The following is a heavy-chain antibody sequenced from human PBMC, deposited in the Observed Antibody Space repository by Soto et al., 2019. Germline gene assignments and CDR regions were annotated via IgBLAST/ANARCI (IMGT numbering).Heavy chain of an antibody. D-gene: IGHD3-10*01. J-gene: IGHJ6*03. CDR3: ARGYGSGSYRYYMDV. V-gene: IGHV4-34*01. Sequence: SETLSLTCAAYGGSFGGYYWSWIRQPPGKGLEWIGEINHSGSTNYNPSLKSRITISVDTSKNQFSPKLSSVTAADTAVYYCARGYGSGSYRYYMDVWGKGATVTVSS. CDR2: INHSGST. CDR1: GGSFGGYY.